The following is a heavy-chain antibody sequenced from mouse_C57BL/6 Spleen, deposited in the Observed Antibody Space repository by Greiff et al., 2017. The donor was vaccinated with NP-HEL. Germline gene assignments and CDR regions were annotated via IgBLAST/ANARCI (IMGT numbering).Heavy chain of an antibody. CDR3: ARVGSSYWFAS. V-gene: IGHV1-80*01. CDR2: IYPGDGDT. D-gene: IGHD1-1*01. J-gene: IGHJ3*01. CDR1: GYAFSSYW. Sequence: VQLQQSGAELVKPGASVKISCKASGYAFSSYWMNWVKQRPGKGLEWIGQIYPGDGDTNYNGKFKGKAKLTADKSSSTAYMQLSSLTSDDSAVYFCARVGSSYWFASWGQGTLVTVSA.